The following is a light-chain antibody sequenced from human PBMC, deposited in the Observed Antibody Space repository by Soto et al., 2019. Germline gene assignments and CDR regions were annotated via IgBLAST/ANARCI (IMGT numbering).Light chain of an antibody. CDR3: QQYGSSPRT. CDR2: GAS. Sequence: EIVLTQSPGSLSLSPGERATLSCRASQSASSSYLAWYQQKPDQAPRLLIYGASSRATGIPDRFSGSGSGTDFTLTISRLEPEDFAVYYCQQYGSSPRTFGQGTKVEIK. V-gene: IGKV3-20*01. J-gene: IGKJ1*01. CDR1: QSASSSY.